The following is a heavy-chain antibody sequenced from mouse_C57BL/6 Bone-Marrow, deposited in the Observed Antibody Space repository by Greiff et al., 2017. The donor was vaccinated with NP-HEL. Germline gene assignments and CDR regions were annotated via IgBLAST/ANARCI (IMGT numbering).Heavy chain of an antibody. CDR1: GFTFSSYA. V-gene: IGHV5-4*01. CDR2: ISDGGSYT. D-gene: IGHD2-10*01. Sequence: EVKLVESGGGLVKPGGSLKLSCAASGFTFSSYAMSWVRQTPEKRLEWVATISDGGSYTYYPDNVKGRFTISRDNAKNNLYLQMSHLKSEDTAMYYCARDPPLPAQGAMDYWGQGTSVTVSS. J-gene: IGHJ4*01. CDR3: ARDPPLPAQGAMDY.